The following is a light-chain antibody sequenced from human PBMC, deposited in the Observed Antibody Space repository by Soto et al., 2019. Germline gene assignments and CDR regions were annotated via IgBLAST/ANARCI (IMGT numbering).Light chain of an antibody. V-gene: IGKV4-1*01. Sequence: DIVMTQSPDSLAVSLGERATINCKSSQSVLHTSNNKNYLAWYQQKPGQPPKLLIYWASTRESGVPDRFSGSGSGTDFTLTISSLQAEDVAVYYCQQYYGNPLTFGQGTKLET. CDR3: QQYYGNPLT. CDR2: WAS. J-gene: IGKJ2*01. CDR1: QSVLHTSNNKNY.